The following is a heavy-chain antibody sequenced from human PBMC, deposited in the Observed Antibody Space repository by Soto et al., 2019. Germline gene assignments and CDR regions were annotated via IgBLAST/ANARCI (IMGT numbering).Heavy chain of an antibody. D-gene: IGHD4-17*01. CDR2: IYYSGST. Sequence: SETLSLTCTVSGGSISSYYWSWIRQPPGKGLEWIGYIYYSGSTNYNPSLKSRVTISVDTSKNQFSLKLSSVTAADTAVYYCARHDFGDSDYWGQGTLVTVSS. J-gene: IGHJ4*02. CDR1: GGSISSYY. CDR3: ARHDFGDSDY. V-gene: IGHV4-59*08.